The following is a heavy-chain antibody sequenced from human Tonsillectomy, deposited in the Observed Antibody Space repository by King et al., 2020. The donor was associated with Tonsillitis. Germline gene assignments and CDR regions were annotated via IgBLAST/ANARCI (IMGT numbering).Heavy chain of an antibody. D-gene: IGHD3-3*01. CDR1: GFTFSIYA. CDR2: ISGSGGST. J-gene: IGHJ4*02. V-gene: IGHV3-23*04. Sequence: VQLVESGGGLVQPGGSLRLSCASSGFTFSIYAMSWVRQAPGKGLEWVSGISGSGGSTYYADSVKGRFILSSDNSKNTLYRQMNSLIVEDTAVYYCANLVDSDFWSGYSDYWGQGTLVTVSS. CDR3: ANLVDSDFWSGYSDY.